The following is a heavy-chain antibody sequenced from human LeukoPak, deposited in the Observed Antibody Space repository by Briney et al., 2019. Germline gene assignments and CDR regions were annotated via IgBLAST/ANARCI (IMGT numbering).Heavy chain of an antibody. CDR2: IRYDGSNK. CDR3: AKDIIAARPHFDY. V-gene: IGHV3-30*02. D-gene: IGHD6-6*01. CDR1: GFTFSSYG. Sequence: GGSLRLSCAASGFTFSSYGMHWVRQASGKGLEWVAFIRYDGSNKYYADSVKGRFTISRDNSKNTLYLQMNSLRAEDTAVYYCAKDIIAARPHFDYWGQGTLVTVSS. J-gene: IGHJ4*02.